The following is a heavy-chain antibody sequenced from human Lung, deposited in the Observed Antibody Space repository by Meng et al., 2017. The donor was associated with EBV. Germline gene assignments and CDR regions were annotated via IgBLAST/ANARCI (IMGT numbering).Heavy chain of an antibody. Sequence: QVQRQQWGAGMLQPSETLSPACAVDGGSFSGYYWSWIRQPPGKGLEWIGEINHSGSTNYNPSLKSRVTISVDTSKNQFSLKLSSVTAADTAVYYCARSYSSGWYTLFDYWGQGTLVTVSS. CDR2: INHSGST. J-gene: IGHJ4*02. CDR3: ARSYSSGWYTLFDY. V-gene: IGHV4-34*01. CDR1: GGSFSGYY. D-gene: IGHD6-19*01.